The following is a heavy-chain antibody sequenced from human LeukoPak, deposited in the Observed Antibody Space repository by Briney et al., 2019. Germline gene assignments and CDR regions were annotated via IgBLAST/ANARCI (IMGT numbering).Heavy chain of an antibody. V-gene: IGHV3-74*01. CDR3: ARVRSSRNFDY. Sequence: GGSLRLSCAASGFTFSSYWMHWVRQAPGKGLEWVSRINSDGGSTSYADSVKGRFTISRDNAKNTLYLQMNSLRAEDTAVYYCARVRSSRNFDYWGQGTLVTVSS. J-gene: IGHJ4*02. CDR1: GFTFSSYW. D-gene: IGHD6-13*01. CDR2: INSDGGST.